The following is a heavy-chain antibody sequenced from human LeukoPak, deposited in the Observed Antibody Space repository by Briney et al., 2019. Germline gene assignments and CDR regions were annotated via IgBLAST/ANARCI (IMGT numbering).Heavy chain of an antibody. CDR2: ISSSGSTI. V-gene: IGHV3-48*03. J-gene: IGHJ6*04. Sequence: GESLRLSCAASGFTFSTCEMNWVRQAPGKGLEWVSYISSSGSTIYYADSVKGRFTISRDNAKNSLYLQMNSLRAEDTAVYYCAELGITMIGGVWGKGTTVTISS. D-gene: IGHD3-10*02. CDR1: GFTFSTCE. CDR3: AELGITMIGGV.